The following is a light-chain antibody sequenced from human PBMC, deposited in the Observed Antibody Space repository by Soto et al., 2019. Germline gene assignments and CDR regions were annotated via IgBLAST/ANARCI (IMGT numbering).Light chain of an antibody. J-gene: IGLJ1*01. CDR3: QSYGSSLSGSYV. CDR1: SSNIGAGYD. CDR2: NNN. V-gene: IGLV1-40*01. Sequence: QSVLTQPPSVSGAPGQRVTISCTGSSSNIGAGYDVHWYQRLPGTAPKVLIYNNNNRPSGVPDRFSGSKSGTSASLAITGLQAEDEADYYCQSYGSSLSGSYVFGTGTKLTVL.